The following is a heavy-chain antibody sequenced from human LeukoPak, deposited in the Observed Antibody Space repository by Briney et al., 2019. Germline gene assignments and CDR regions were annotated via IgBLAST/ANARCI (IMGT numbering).Heavy chain of an antibody. J-gene: IGHJ3*02. V-gene: IGHV3-66*01. CDR3: ARVSSGSYGWAFDI. CDR2: IYSGGST. CDR1: GFTVSSNY. D-gene: IGHD1-26*01. Sequence: PGGSLRLSCAASGFTVSSNYMSWARQAPGKGLEWVSVIYSGGSTYYADSVKGRFTISRDNSKNTLYLQMNSLRAEDTAVYYCARVSSGSYGWAFDIWGQGTMVTVSS.